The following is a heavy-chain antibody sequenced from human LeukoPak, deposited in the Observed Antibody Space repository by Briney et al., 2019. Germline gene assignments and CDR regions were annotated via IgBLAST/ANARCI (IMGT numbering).Heavy chain of an antibody. D-gene: IGHD2-8*01. CDR2: IYHSGST. V-gene: IGHV4-30-2*01. J-gene: IGHJ4*02. Sequence: PSQTLSLTCAVSGGSISSGGYPWSWIRQPPGKGLEWIGYIYHSGSTYYNPSLKSRVTISVDRSKNQFSLKLSSVTAADTAVYYCARAGNGPLDYWGQGTLVTVSS. CDR1: GGSISSGGYP. CDR3: ARAGNGPLDY.